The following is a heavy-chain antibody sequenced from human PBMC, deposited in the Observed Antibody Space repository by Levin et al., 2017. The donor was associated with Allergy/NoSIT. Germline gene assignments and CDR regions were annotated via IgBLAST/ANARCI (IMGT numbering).Heavy chain of an antibody. CDR3: ARDSTAWNTAYFFDY. CDR1: GFTFSSYS. CDR2: ITTGSRTI. D-gene: IGHD6-19*01. Sequence: GGSLRLSCAASGFTFSSYSMNWVRQAPGKGLEWVSYITTGSRTIYYADSVKGRFTISRDNAKNSLYLQMNSLRAEDTAVYYCARDSTAWNTAYFFDYWGQGTLVTVSS. J-gene: IGHJ4*02. V-gene: IGHV3-48*04.